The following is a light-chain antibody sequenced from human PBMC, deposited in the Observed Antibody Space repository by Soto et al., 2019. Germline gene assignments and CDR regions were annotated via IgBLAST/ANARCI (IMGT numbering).Light chain of an antibody. CDR1: QDISNH. J-gene: IGKJ1*01. Sequence: DIQMTQSPSAMSASVGDRVTITCRASQDISNHLAWFQQKPGKVPKRLIYVASSLQSGVPSRFSGSGSGTEFPLTISSLQPEDFATYYCLQHNSYPRTFGQGTKVEIK. V-gene: IGKV1-17*03. CDR3: LQHNSYPRT. CDR2: VAS.